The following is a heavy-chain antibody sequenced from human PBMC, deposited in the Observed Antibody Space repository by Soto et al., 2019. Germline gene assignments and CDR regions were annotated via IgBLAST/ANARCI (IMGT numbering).Heavy chain of an antibody. V-gene: IGHV3-21*01. CDR3: ATPYHNNF. D-gene: IGHD1-1*01. J-gene: IGHJ4*02. CDR2: ITDDSSHI. CDR1: GFMFSAYT. Sequence: GGSLRLSYTASGFMFSAYTMTWVRQSPGKGLEWLASITDDSSHIDYADSVRGRFTVSRDNARKSVYLQMDSLGAEDTAIYYCATPYHNNFWGPGILVPVSS.